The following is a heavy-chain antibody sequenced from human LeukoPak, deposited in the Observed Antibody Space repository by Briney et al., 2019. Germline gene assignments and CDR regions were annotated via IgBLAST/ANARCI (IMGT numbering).Heavy chain of an antibody. CDR1: GYTFTSYD. J-gene: IGHJ6*02. CDR3: ARSSYYYGMDV. Sequence: GASVKVSCKASGYTFTSYDINWVRQATGQGLEWMGWMNPNSGNTGHAQKFQGRVTMTRNTSISTAYMELSSLRSEDTAVYYCARSSYYYGMDVWGQGTTVTVSS. V-gene: IGHV1-8*01. CDR2: MNPNSGNT.